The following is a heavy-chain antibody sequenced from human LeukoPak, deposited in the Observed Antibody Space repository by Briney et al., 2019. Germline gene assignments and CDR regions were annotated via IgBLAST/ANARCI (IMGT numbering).Heavy chain of an antibody. CDR1: GGTFSSYA. V-gene: IGHV1-69*05. J-gene: IGHJ4*02. Sequence: SVKVSCKASGGTFSSYAISWVRQAPGQGLEWMGRIIPIFGTANYAQKFQGRVTITTDESTSTAYMELSSLRSEDTAVYYCGYDSSGLLNYWGQGTLVTVSS. CDR3: GYDSSGLLNY. CDR2: IIPIFGTA. D-gene: IGHD3-22*01.